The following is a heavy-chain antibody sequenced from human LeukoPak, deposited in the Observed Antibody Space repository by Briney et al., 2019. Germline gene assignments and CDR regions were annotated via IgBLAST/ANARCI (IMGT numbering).Heavy chain of an antibody. D-gene: IGHD3-10*01. CDR1: GFTFSSYA. V-gene: IGHV3-23*01. J-gene: IGHJ4*02. Sequence: GGSLRLSCAASGFTFSSYAMSWVRQAPGKGLEWVSAISGSGGSTYHADSVKGRFTISRDNSKNTLYLQMNSLRAEDTAVYYCAKGGLWFGESYFDYWGQGTLVTVSS. CDR3: AKGGLWFGESYFDY. CDR2: ISGSGGST.